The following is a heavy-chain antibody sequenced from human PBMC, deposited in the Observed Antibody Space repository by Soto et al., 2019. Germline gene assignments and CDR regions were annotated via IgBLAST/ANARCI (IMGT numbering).Heavy chain of an antibody. Sequence: GGLRLSCAASGFTFSSYSMSWVRQAPGKGLEWVANIKQDGSEKYYVDSVKGRFTISRDNAKNSLYLQMNTLRAEDTAVYYCARDIVIVPAANYYYYYGSDVWGKGTTVPVSP. D-gene: IGHD2-2*01. J-gene: IGHJ6*01. CDR3: ARDIVIVPAANYYYYYGSDV. V-gene: IGHV3-7*03. CDR2: IKQDGSEK. CDR1: GFTFSSYS.